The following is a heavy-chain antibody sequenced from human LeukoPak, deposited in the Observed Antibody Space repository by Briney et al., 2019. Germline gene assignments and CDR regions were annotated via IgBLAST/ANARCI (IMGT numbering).Heavy chain of an antibody. J-gene: IGHJ4*02. CDR3: AREGDSSGYYPL. CDR2: INPNSGGT. V-gene: IGHV1-2*02. D-gene: IGHD3-22*01. Sequence: ASVKVSCKASGYTFTGYYMHWVRQAPGQGPEWMGWINPNSGGTNYAQKFQGRVTMTRDTPISTAYMELSRLRSDDTAVYYCAREGDSSGYYPLWGQGTLVTVSS. CDR1: GYTFTGYY.